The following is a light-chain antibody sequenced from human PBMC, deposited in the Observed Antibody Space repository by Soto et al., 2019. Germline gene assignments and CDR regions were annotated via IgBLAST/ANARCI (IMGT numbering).Light chain of an antibody. CDR3: QQCGSLPGT. J-gene: IGKJ1*01. CDR1: QTVRNNY. Sequence: EFVFTQSPGTLALSPGERATLSCRASQTVRNNYLAWYQQKPGQAPRLLIYDASSRATGIPDRFSGGGSGTDFTLTISRLEPEDFAVYYCQQCGSLPGTFGQGTKVDIK. CDR2: DAS. V-gene: IGKV3-20*01.